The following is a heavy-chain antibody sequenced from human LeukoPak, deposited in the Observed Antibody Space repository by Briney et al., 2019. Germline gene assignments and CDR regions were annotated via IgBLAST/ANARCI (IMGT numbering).Heavy chain of an antibody. CDR2: INHTGNA. CDR3: ARKTVPTGVDY. Sequence: KPSETLSLTCAVYGGSFSGYFWSWIRQSPGKGLEWIGEINHTGNAAYNPSLKSRVTMSVDTPKNQFSLRLSSVTAADTAVYYCARKTVPTGVDYWGQGTLVTVSS. D-gene: IGHD4-17*01. V-gene: IGHV4-34*01. CDR1: GGSFSGYF. J-gene: IGHJ4*02.